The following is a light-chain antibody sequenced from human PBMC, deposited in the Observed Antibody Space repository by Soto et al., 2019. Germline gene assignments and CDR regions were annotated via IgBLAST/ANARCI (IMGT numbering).Light chain of an antibody. CDR1: SSDIGLYNF. V-gene: IGLV2-14*03. CDR3: CSNGASGTL. Sequence: QSVLTQPPSVSGSPGQSITIPCTGSSSDIGLYNFVSWYQQHPGKAPKLLIYDVSYRPSGISDRFSGSKSGNTASLTISGLQPEDEAYYYCCSNGASGTLFGGGTKLTVL. J-gene: IGLJ2*01. CDR2: DVS.